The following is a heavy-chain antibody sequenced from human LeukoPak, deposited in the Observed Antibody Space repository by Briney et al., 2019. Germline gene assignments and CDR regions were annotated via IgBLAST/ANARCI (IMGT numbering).Heavy chain of an antibody. CDR3: TTSTMVRGVIEGAPDY. D-gene: IGHD3-10*01. V-gene: IGHV3-15*01. CDR2: IKSKTDGGTT. Sequence: GGSLRLSCAVSGITLSNYGMSWVRQAPGKGLEWVGRIKSKTDGGTTDYAAPVKGRFTISRDDSKNTLYLQMNSLKTEDTAVYYCTTSTMVRGVIEGAPDYWGQGTLVTVSS. J-gene: IGHJ4*02. CDR1: GITLSNYG.